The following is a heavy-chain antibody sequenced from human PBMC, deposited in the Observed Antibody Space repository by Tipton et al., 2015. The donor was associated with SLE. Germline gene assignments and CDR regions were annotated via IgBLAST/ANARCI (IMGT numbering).Heavy chain of an antibody. CDR3: AGSRFLKWLCYIDY. CDR2: INNSGGSR. CDR1: GFTFSTYA. V-gene: IGHV3-23*01. D-gene: IGHD3-3*01. Sequence: SLRLSCAASGFTFSTYAMSWVRQAPGKGLEWVSVINNSGGSRYYADSVKGRFAISRDNSKNTLYLQMNSLRAEDTAVYFCAGSRFLKWLCYIDYWGQGTQVTVSS. J-gene: IGHJ4*02.